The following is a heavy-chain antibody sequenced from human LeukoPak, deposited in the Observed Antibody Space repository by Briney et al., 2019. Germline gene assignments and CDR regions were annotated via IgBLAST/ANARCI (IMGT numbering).Heavy chain of an antibody. CDR2: ISYDGSNK. Sequence: GRSLRLSCAVSGFXFSSYGMHWVRQAPGKGLEWVAVISYDGSNKYYADSVKGRFTISRDKSKNTLYLQMNSLRAEDTAVYYCAKDLLGGDSGSYYEVGELGMDVWGQGTTVTVSS. J-gene: IGHJ6*02. CDR1: GFXFSSYG. V-gene: IGHV3-30*18. CDR3: AKDLLGGDSGSYYEVGELGMDV. D-gene: IGHD1-26*01.